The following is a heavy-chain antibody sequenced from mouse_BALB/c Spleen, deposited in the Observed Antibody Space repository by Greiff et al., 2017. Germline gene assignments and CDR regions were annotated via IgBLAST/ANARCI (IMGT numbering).Heavy chain of an antibody. Sequence: EVMLVESGGGLVQPGGSLKLSCAASGFTFSSYTMSWVRQTPEKRLEWVAYISNGGGSTYYPDTVKGRFTISRDNAKNTLYLQMSSLKSEDTAMYYSARHEILRPYYYAMDYRGQGASDTVSS. CDR1: GFTFSSYT. V-gene: IGHV5-12-2*01. CDR2: ISNGGGST. D-gene: IGHD1-2*01. CDR3: ARHEILRPYYYAMDY. J-gene: IGHJ4*01.